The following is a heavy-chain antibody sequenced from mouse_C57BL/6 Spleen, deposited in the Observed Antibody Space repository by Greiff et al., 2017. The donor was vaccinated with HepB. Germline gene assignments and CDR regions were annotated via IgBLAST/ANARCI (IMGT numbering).Heavy chain of an antibody. CDR2: IRSKSNNYAT. Sequence: DVKLQESGGGLVQPKGSLKLSCAASGFSFNTYAMNWVRQAPGKGLEWVARIRSKSNNYATYYADSVKDRFTISRDDSESMLYLQMNNLKTEDTAVYYCVRQLSYFDYWGQGTTLTVSS. CDR3: VRQLSYFDY. V-gene: IGHV10-1*01. J-gene: IGHJ2*01. CDR1: GFSFNTYA.